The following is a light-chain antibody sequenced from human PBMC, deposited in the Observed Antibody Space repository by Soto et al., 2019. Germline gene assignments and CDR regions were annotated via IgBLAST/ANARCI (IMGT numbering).Light chain of an antibody. V-gene: IGLV2-14*03. CDR1: SSDVGRYNY. J-gene: IGLJ1*01. CDR2: DVS. CDR3: SSYTSSSTRV. Sequence: QSALTQAASVSGSPGQSITISCTGTSSDVGRYNYVSWYQHHPGKAPKLMIYDVSNRPSGVSNRFSGSKSGNTASLTISGLQAEDEADYYCSSYTSSSTRVFGTGTKLTVL.